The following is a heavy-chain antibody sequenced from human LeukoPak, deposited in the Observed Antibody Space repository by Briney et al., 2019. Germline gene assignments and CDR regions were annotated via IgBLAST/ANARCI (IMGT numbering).Heavy chain of an antibody. Sequence: GGSLRLSCAASGFTFSNAWMSWVRQAPGKGLEWVGRIKSKTDGGTTDHAAPVKGRFTISRDDSKNTLYLQMNSLKTEDTAVYYCTTARYSGSYALDLTFDYWGQGTLVTVSS. CDR3: TTARYSGSYALDLTFDY. J-gene: IGHJ4*02. V-gene: IGHV3-15*01. CDR1: GFTFSNAW. D-gene: IGHD1-26*01. CDR2: IKSKTDGGTT.